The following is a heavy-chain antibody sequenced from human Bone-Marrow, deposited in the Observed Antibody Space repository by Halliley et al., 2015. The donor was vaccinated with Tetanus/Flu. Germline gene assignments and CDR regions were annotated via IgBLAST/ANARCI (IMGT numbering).Heavy chain of an antibody. D-gene: IGHD1-26*01. V-gene: IGHV3-64*01. CDR3: ARPSSGCPGLGTNFYCYGMDV. Sequence: AASGFTFSNYAMHWVRQTPGKGLEYVSMITSSGDLTYYANSVKGRFTISRDNSKNMLYLHMGSLRTEDMGVYYCARPSSGCPGLGTNFYCYGMDVWGQGTTVTVSS. J-gene: IGHJ6*02. CDR1: GFTFSNYA. CDR2: ITSSGDLT.